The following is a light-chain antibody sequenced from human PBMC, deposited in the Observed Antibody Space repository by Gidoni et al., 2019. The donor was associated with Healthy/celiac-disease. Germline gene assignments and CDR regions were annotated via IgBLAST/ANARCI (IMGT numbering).Light chain of an antibody. CDR1: QSVLYSSNNKNY. CDR3: QQYYSTPPYT. Sequence: DIVMTQSPASLAVSLGERATINCKSSQSVLYSSNNKNYLAWYQQKPGQPPKLLIYWASTREAGVPDRCSGSGSGTDFTLTISSLQAEDVAVYYCQQYYSTPPYTFGQGTKLEIK. J-gene: IGKJ2*01. CDR2: WAS. V-gene: IGKV4-1*01.